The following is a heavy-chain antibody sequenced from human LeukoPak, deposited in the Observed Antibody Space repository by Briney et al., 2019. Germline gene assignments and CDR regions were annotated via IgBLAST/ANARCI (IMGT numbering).Heavy chain of an antibody. Sequence: ASVKVSCKASGYTFTSYGISWVRQAPRQGLEWMGWISAYNGNTNYAQKLQGRVTMTRDMSTSTVYMELSSLRSEDTAVYYCARESATKDTAMVNDAFDIWGQGTMVTVSS. V-gene: IGHV1-18*01. J-gene: IGHJ3*02. CDR2: ISAYNGNT. CDR1: GYTFTSYG. CDR3: ARESATKDTAMVNDAFDI. D-gene: IGHD5-18*01.